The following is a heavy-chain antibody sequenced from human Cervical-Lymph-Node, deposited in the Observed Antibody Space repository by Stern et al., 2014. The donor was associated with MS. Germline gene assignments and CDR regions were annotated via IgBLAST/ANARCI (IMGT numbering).Heavy chain of an antibody. CDR3: ASPLTATSVPFGYYGMDV. V-gene: IGHV1-69*01. D-gene: IGHD4-17*01. J-gene: IGHJ6*02. CDR1: GGTFSNYA. CDR2: IVPLFCKP. Sequence: QLEESGAEVTKPGSSVKVSCKASGGTFSNYATSWVRQAPGKGLEWMGGIVPLFCKPNYAQKVQGRGTITPDESTSTAYMDLSSLRSEDTAVYYCASPLTATSVPFGYYGMDVWGQGTTVTVS.